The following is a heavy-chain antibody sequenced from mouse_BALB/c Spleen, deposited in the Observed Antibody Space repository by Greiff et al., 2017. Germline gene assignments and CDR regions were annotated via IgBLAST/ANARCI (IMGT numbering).Heavy chain of an antibody. CDR2: IDPFNGGT. V-gene: IGHV1S135*01. CDR3: ASGGYGSSYDY. J-gene: IGHJ2*01. Sequence: VQLQQSGPELMKPGASVKISCKASGYSFTSYYMHWVKQSHGKSLEWIGYIDPFNGGTSYNQKFKGKATLTVDKSSSTAYMHLSSLTSEDSAVYYCASGGYGSSYDYWGQGTTLTVSS. CDR1: GYSFTSYY. D-gene: IGHD1-1*01.